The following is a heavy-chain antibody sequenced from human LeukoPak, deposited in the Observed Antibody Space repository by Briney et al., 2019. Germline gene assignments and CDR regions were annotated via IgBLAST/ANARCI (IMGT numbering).Heavy chain of an antibody. Sequence: GRSLRLSCAASGFSFEDYAMHWVRQPPGKGLEWVSGVSWNSGNVGYADSVKGRFTISRDNAKNFLYLQMSSLRAEDTALYYCAKAVFGDFQSTVDYWGRGTLVTVSS. D-gene: IGHD4-17*01. CDR2: VSWNSGNV. J-gene: IGHJ4*02. CDR1: GFSFEDYA. CDR3: AKAVFGDFQSTVDY. V-gene: IGHV3-9*01.